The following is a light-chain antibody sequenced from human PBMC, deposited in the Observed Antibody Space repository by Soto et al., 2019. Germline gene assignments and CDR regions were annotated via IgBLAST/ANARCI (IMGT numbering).Light chain of an antibody. V-gene: IGKV3-15*01. CDR1: QTISNT. Sequence: VMTQAPATLSVSPGERATLSCRASQTISNTFLAWYQQRPGQAPRLLIYGASTRATGIPARFSGSGSGTEFTLIISSLQSEDSAVYYCQQYNSWLWTFGQGTKVDI. CDR3: QQYNSWLWT. J-gene: IGKJ1*01. CDR2: GAS.